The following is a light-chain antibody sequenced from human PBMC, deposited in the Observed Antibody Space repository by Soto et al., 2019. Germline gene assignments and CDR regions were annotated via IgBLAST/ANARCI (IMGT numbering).Light chain of an antibody. CDR2: DVS. Sequence: QSALTQPASVSGSPGQSITISCTGTSSDVGGYNYVSWYQQHPGKAPKLMMSDVSNRPSGVSNRFSGSKSGNTASLTISGLQAEDEADYYCSSYTRSDTYVFGTGTKLTVL. CDR3: SSYTRSDTYV. CDR1: SSDVGGYNY. V-gene: IGLV2-14*03. J-gene: IGLJ1*01.